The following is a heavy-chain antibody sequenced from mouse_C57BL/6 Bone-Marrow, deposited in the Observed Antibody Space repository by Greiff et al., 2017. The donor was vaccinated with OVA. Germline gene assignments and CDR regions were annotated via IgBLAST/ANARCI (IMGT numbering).Heavy chain of an antibody. D-gene: IGHD3-2*02. CDR2: ISDGGSYT. J-gene: IGHJ3*01. V-gene: IGHV5-4*01. Sequence: EVHLVESGGGLVKPVGSLKLSCAASGFTFSSYAMSWVRPTPEKRLEWVATISDGGSYTYYPDNVKGRFTISRDNAKNNLYLQRSHLKSEDTAMYYCARDRGQGFAYWGQGTLVTVSA. CDR1: GFTFSSYA. CDR3: ARDRGQGFAY.